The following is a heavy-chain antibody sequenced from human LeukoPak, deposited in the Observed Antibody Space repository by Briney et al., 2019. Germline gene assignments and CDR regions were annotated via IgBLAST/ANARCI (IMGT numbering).Heavy chain of an antibody. Sequence: PGGSLRLSCAASGFSFSVFWMHWVRQAPGTGPVWVSRISPDGSTTSYADPVKGRFTISRDNAKNTLYLQISSLRGEDTAVYYCARDMWGTSDYWGQGTLVTVSS. CDR1: GFSFSVFW. V-gene: IGHV3-74*01. J-gene: IGHJ4*02. CDR2: ISPDGSTT. CDR3: ARDMWGTSDY. D-gene: IGHD1-1*01.